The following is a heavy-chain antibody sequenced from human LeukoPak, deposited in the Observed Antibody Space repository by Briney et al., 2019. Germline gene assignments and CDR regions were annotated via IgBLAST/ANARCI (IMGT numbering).Heavy chain of an antibody. CDR3: ARARSSYGYGDAFDI. CDR2: ITTSSSYI. V-gene: IGHV3-21*01. CDR1: GFTFSTYT. D-gene: IGHD5-18*01. J-gene: IGHJ3*02. Sequence: GGSLRLSCAASGFTFSTYTMNWVRQAPGKGVEWVSSITTSSSYIYYADSVKGRFTISRDNSKNTLYLQMNSLRAEDTAVYYCARARSSYGYGDAFDIWGQGTMVTVSS.